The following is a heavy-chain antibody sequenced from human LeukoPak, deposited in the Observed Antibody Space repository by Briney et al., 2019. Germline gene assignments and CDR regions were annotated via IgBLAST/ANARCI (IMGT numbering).Heavy chain of an antibody. J-gene: IGHJ3*02. CDR1: GFTFSSYA. D-gene: IGHD2-15*01. Sequence: GGSLRLSRAASGFTFSSYAMSWVRQAPGKGLEWVSAISGSGGSTYYADSVKGRFTISRDNSKNTLYLQMNSLRAEDTAVYYCAKSFGCSGGSCYSDAFDIWGQGTMVTVSS. V-gene: IGHV3-23*01. CDR2: ISGSGGST. CDR3: AKSFGCSGGSCYSDAFDI.